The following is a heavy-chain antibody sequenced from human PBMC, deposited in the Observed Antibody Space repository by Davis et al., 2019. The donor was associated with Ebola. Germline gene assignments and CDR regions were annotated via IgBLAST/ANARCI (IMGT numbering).Heavy chain of an antibody. Sequence: AASVKVSCKASGYTFTSYGISWVRQAPGQGLEWMGWISAYNGNTNYAQKLQGRVTMTTDTSTSTAYMELSSLRAEDTAVYYCASQNTYYYGSGSYYWPRFTHNWFDPWGQGTLVTVSS. D-gene: IGHD3-10*01. CDR1: GYTFTSYG. CDR3: ASQNTYYYGSGSYYWPRFTHNWFDP. CDR2: ISAYNGNT. V-gene: IGHV1-18*01. J-gene: IGHJ5*02.